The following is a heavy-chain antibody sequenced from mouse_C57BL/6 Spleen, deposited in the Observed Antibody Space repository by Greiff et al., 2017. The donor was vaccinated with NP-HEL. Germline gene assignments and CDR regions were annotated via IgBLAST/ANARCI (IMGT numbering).Heavy chain of an antibody. D-gene: IGHD2-4*01. CDR1: GYTFTSYT. J-gene: IGHJ3*01. CDR3: ARSGYDYSWFAY. V-gene: IGHV1-4*01. Sequence: QVHVKQSGAELARPGASVKMSCKASGYTFTSYTMHWVKQRPGQGLEWIGYINPSSGYTKYNQKFKDKATLTADKSSSTAYMQLSSLTSEDSAVYYCARSGYDYSWFAYWGQGTLVTVSA. CDR2: INPSSGYT.